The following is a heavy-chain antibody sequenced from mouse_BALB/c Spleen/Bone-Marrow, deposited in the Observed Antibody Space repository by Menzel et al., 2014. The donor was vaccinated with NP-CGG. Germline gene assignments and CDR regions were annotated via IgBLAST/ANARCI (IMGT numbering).Heavy chain of an antibody. CDR1: GYAFTNYL. D-gene: IGHD4-1*01. Sequence: QVQLQQSGAELVRPGTSVKVSCKASGYAFTNYLIEWVKQRPGQGLEWIGVINPGSGGTNYNEKFKGKATLTADKSSSTAYMQLSSLTSDDSAVYFCARRELGEFDYGGQGTTLTGSS. CDR3: ARRELGEFDY. V-gene: IGHV1-54*01. CDR2: INPGSGGT. J-gene: IGHJ2*01.